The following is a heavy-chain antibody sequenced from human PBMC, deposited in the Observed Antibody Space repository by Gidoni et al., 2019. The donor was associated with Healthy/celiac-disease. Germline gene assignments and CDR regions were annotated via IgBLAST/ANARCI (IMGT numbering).Heavy chain of an antibody. CDR3: AKGSSGSYLSDY. D-gene: IGHD1-26*01. Sequence: EVQLLESGGGLVQPGGSLRLSCAASGFTFSSSAMSCVRQATGKVLEWVSAISGSGGSTYYADSVKGRFTISRDNSKNTLYLQMNSLRAEDTAVYYCAKGSSGSYLSDYWGQGTLVTVSS. V-gene: IGHV3-23*01. CDR2: ISGSGGST. J-gene: IGHJ4*02. CDR1: GFTFSSSA.